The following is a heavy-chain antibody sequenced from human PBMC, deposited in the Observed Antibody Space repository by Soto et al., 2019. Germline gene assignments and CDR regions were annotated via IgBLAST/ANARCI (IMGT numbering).Heavy chain of an antibody. CDR3: ARHTSSWPFDY. V-gene: IGHV1-18*01. Sequence: QVQLVQSGAEVKKPGASVKVSCKASGYTFTSYGISWVRQAPGQGPEWMGWISTNNGNTNYAQKIRGRVTMTIDTSTSTANMELRSLRSDDTAVYYCARHTSSWPFDYWGQGTLVTVSS. CDR1: GYTFTSYG. CDR2: ISTNNGNT. D-gene: IGHD6-13*01. J-gene: IGHJ4*02.